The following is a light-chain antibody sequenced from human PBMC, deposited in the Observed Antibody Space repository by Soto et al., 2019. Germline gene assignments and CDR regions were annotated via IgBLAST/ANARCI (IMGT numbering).Light chain of an antibody. CDR1: QGIRND. V-gene: IGKV1-6*01. CDR2: AAS. Sequence: AIQVTQSPSSLSASVGDRVTIICRTSQGIRNDLGWFQQKPGKAPKLLIYAASTLQTGVPSRFSGSGSGTDVTLTISSLQPEDFATYYCLQDYTYPWTFGQGTKVEIK. J-gene: IGKJ1*01. CDR3: LQDYTYPWT.